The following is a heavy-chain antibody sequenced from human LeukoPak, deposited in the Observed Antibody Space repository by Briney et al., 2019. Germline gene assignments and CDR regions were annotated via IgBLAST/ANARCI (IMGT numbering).Heavy chain of an antibody. CDR1: GGSISSYY. J-gene: IGHJ3*02. V-gene: IGHV4-59*01. Sequence: PSETLSLTCTVSGGSISSYYWSWIRQPPGKGLEWIGYIYYSGSTNYNPSLKSRVTISVDTSKNQFSLKLGSVTAADTAVYYCARSKAVAGTRAAFDIWGQGTMVTVSS. CDR2: IYYSGST. D-gene: IGHD6-19*01. CDR3: ARSKAVAGTRAAFDI.